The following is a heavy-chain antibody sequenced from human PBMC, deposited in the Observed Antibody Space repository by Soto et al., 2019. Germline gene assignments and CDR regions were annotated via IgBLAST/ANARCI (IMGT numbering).Heavy chain of an antibody. CDR1: GGTFSSYA. Sequence: QVQLVQSGAEVKKPGSSVKVSCKASGGTFSSYAISWVRQAPGQGLEWMGGIIPIFGTANYAQKFQGRVTITADESTSTAYMALSSLRSEDTAVYYCARDRSGYCSGGSCYSDYYYGMDVWGQGTTVTVSS. V-gene: IGHV1-69*01. D-gene: IGHD2-15*01. CDR2: IIPIFGTA. CDR3: ARDRSGYCSGGSCYSDYYYGMDV. J-gene: IGHJ6*02.